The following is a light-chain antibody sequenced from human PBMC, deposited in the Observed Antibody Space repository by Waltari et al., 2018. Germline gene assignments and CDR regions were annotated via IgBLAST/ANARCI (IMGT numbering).Light chain of an antibody. CDR1: QSLVHRDRNIS. Sequence: DAVMTQSPLSLPVTLGQPASLSCRSSQSLVHRDRNISLNWLQQRLGHSQRRLIYKVSNRDSAVPDRFIGSVSGTDVALKISRVAGQDVGVYDGMQETNWPRTFEQGPKVQ. J-gene: IGKJ1*01. V-gene: IGKV2-30*02. CDR3: MQETNWPRT. CDR2: KVS.